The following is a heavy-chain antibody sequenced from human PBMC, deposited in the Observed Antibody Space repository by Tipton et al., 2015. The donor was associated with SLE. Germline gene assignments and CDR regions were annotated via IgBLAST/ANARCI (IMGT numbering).Heavy chain of an antibody. CDR3: AKDRRLNTNYYTFLDY. Sequence: GSLRLSCAASGFTFSSYAMSWVRQAPGRGLEWVSAISGSGGHTYYADSVKGRFTISRDNSKNTLYLEMNSLRPEDTAVYYCAKDRRLNTNYYTFLDYWGQGTLVTVSS. CDR2: ISGSGGHT. J-gene: IGHJ4*02. V-gene: IGHV3-23*01. D-gene: IGHD1-26*01. CDR1: GFTFSSYA.